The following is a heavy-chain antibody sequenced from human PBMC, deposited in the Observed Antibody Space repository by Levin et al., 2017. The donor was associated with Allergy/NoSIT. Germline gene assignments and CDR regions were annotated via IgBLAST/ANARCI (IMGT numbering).Heavy chain of an antibody. J-gene: IGHJ4*02. V-gene: IGHV3-30*18. D-gene: IGHD6-19*01. CDR1: GFTFSSYG. Sequence: GGSLRLSCAASGFTFSSYGMHWVRQAPGKGLEWVAVISYDGSNKYYADSVKGRFTISRDNSKNTLYLQMNSLRAEDTAVYYCAKDAYSSGWTDYWGQGTLVTVSS. CDR2: ISYDGSNK. CDR3: AKDAYSSGWTDY.